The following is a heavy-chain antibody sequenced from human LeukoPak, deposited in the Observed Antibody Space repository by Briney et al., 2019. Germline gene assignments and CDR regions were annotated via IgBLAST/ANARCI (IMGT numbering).Heavy chain of an antibody. CDR2: IKSKTDGGTT. D-gene: IGHD3-10*01. J-gene: IGHJ4*02. CDR3: TTYRHGLLWFGDLY. Sequence: PGGSLRLSCAASGFTVSSNYMSWVRQAPGKGLEWVGRIKSKTDGGTTDYAAPVKGRFTISRDDSKNTLYLQMNSLKTEDTAVYYCTTYRHGLLWFGDLYWGQGTLVTVSS. CDR1: GFTVSSNY. V-gene: IGHV3-15*01.